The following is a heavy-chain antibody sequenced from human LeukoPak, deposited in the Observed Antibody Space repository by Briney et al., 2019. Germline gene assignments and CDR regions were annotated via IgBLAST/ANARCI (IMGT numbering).Heavy chain of an antibody. CDR1: GYTLTELS. D-gene: IGHD2-2*01. CDR3: ATDRQGYCSSTSCYKYNWFDP. CDR2: FDPEDGET. J-gene: IGHJ5*02. V-gene: IGHV1-24*01. Sequence: ASVKVSCKVSGYTLTELSMHWVRQAPGKGLEWMGGFDPEDGETIYAQKFQGRVTMTEDTSTDTAYMELSSLRSEDTAVYYCATDRQGYCSSTSCYKYNWFDPWGQGTLVTVSS.